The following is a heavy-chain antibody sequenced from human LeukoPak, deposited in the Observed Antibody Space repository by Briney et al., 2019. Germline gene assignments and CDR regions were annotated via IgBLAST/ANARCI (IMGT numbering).Heavy chain of an antibody. D-gene: IGHD3-16*01. CDR3: AWGPFTVMGGGYWYFDL. CDR1: GGTFSSYA. V-gene: IGHV1-69*01. J-gene: IGHJ2*01. CDR2: IIPIFGTA. Sequence: SVKVSCKASGGTFSSYAISWVRQAPGQGLEWMGGIIPIFGTANYAQKFQGRVTITADESTSTAYMELSSLRCEATAVYYCAWGPFTVMGGGYWYFDLWGRGTLVTVSS.